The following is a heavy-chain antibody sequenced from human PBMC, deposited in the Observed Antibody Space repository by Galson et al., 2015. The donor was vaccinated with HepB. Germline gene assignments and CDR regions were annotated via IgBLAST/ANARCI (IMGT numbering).Heavy chain of an antibody. CDR1: GFTFSSYA. Sequence: SLRLSCAASGFTFSSYAMSWVRQAPGKGLEWVSAISGSGGSTYYADSVKGRFTIPRDNSKNTLYLQMNSLRAEDTAVYYCAKDQEEATIVSFDYWGQGTLVTVSS. CDR3: AKDQEEATIVSFDY. CDR2: ISGSGGST. V-gene: IGHV3-23*01. J-gene: IGHJ4*02. D-gene: IGHD5-12*01.